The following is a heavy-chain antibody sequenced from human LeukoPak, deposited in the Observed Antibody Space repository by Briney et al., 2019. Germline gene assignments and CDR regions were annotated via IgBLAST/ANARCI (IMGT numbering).Heavy chain of an antibody. Sequence: QAGGSLRLSCTASGFTFGDYAMSWFRQAPGKGLEWVGFIRSKAYGGTTEYAASVKGRFTISRDDSKSIAYLQMNSLKTEDTAVYYCTREEDIVVVVAATFDCWGQGTLVTVSS. CDR1: GFTFGDYA. CDR2: IRSKAYGGTT. J-gene: IGHJ4*02. V-gene: IGHV3-49*03. D-gene: IGHD2-15*01. CDR3: TREEDIVVVVAATFDC.